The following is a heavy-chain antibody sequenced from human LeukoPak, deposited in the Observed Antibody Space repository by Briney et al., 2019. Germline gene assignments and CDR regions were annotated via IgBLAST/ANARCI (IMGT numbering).Heavy chain of an antibody. CDR3: ARGTMTYYYYIDL. D-gene: IGHD1-1*01. CDR1: AGSISSYY. CDR2: IYYNGST. V-gene: IGHV4-59*01. Sequence: SWETLTLTCTVSAGSISSYYWSWIRQPPGKGLEWIGYIYYNGSTHYNPSLKSRVTISVDTTKNQFSLKVSSVTAADTAVYYSARGTMTYYYYIDLWGKGTTVTVSS. J-gene: IGHJ6*03.